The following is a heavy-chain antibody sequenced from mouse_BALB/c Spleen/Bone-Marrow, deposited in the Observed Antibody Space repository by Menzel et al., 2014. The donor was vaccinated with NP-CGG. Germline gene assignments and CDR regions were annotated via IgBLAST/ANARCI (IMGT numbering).Heavy chain of an antibody. V-gene: IGHV6-6*02. D-gene: IGHD1-1*01. CDR1: GFTFSNYW. J-gene: IGHJ2*01. CDR3: TRSYYYGSSYVFDY. CDR2: IRLKSNNYAT. Sequence: EVMLVESGGGLVQPGGSMKLSCVASGFTFSNYWMNWVRQSPEKGLEWVAEIRLKSNNYATHYAESVKGRFTISRDDSKSSVYLQMNNLRAEDTGIYYCTRSYYYGSSYVFDYWGQGTTLTVSS.